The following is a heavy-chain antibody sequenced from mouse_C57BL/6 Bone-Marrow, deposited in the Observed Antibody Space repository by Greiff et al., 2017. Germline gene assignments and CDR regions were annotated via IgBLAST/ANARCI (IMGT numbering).Heavy chain of an antibody. CDR1: GYTFTSYW. CDR2: IDPSDSYT. J-gene: IGHJ1*03. V-gene: IGHV1-69*01. Sequence: QVQLKQPGAELVMPGASVKLSCKASGYTFTSYWMHWVKQRPGQGLEWIGEIDPSDSYTNYNQKFKGKSTLTVDKSSSTAYMQLSSLTSEDSAGYYCAREARSYWYFDVWGTGTTVTVSS. CDR3: AREARSYWYFDV.